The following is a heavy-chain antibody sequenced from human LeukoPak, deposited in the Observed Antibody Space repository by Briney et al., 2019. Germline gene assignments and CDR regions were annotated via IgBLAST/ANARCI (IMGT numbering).Heavy chain of an antibody. CDR1: GYTFTGSY. CDR3: AKETALDGDYSFDY. CDR2: INPNTGGT. V-gene: IGHV1-2*06. Sequence: ASVKVSCKASGYTFTGSYMQWVLQAPGQGLEWMGRINPNTGGTYYAQKFQGRVTMTRDTSISTAYMELSRLRSDDTAVYYCAKETALDGDYSFDYWGQGTLVTVSS. J-gene: IGHJ4*02. D-gene: IGHD4-17*01.